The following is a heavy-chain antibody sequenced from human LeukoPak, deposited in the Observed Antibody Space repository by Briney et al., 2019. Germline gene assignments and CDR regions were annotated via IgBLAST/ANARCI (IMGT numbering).Heavy chain of an antibody. J-gene: IGHJ6*03. CDR3: ARAVYSSSSGHLSVRLYYYYMDV. V-gene: IGHV1-2*02. CDR2: INPNSGGT. D-gene: IGHD6-6*01. Sequence: ASVKVSCKASGYTFTGYYMHWVRQAPGQGLEWMGWINPNSGGTNYAQKFQGRVTMTRDTSISTAYMELSRLRSDDTAVYYCARAVYSSSSGHLSVRLYYYYMDVWGKGTTVTVSS. CDR1: GYTFTGYY.